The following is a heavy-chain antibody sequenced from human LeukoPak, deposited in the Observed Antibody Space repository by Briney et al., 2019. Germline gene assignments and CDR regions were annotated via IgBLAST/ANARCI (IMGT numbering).Heavy chain of an antibody. Sequence: KSGGSLRLSCAASGFTFSDYYVGWIRQAPGKGLEWVSYITSSSSDTNYADSVKGRFTISRGNAKKSLYLQMNSLRAEDTAVYYCARDYDILTGYFRGGFDYWGQGTLVTVSS. CDR1: GFTFSDYY. D-gene: IGHD3-9*01. CDR2: ITSSSSDT. V-gene: IGHV3-11*05. J-gene: IGHJ4*02. CDR3: ARDYDILTGYFRGGFDY.